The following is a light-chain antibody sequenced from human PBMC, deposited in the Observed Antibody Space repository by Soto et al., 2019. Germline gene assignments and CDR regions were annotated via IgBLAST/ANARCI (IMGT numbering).Light chain of an antibody. J-gene: IGLJ3*02. CDR3: SSYTSSSTRV. V-gene: IGLV2-14*01. CDR2: EVS. CDR1: SSDVGGYNY. Sequence: QSALTQPASVSGSPGQSITISCTGTSSDVGGYNYVSWYQQHPGKAPKLMIDEVSNRPSGVSNRFSGSKSGNTASLPISGLQAEDEADYYCSSYTSSSTRVFGVGTKLTVL.